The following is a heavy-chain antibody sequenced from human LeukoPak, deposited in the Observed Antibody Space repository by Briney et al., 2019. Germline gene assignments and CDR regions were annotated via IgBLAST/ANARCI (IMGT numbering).Heavy chain of an antibody. V-gene: IGHV4-4*02. J-gene: IGHJ6*04. CDR1: GGSISSSNW. Sequence: SETLSLTCAVSGGSISSSNWWSWVRQPPGKGLEWIGEIYHSGSTNYNPSLKSRVTISVDKSKNQFSLKLSSVTAADTAVYYCASSVSWVAYDILTGYLPYYYYGMDVWGKGTTVTVSS. CDR2: IYHSGST. D-gene: IGHD3-9*01. CDR3: ASSVSWVAYDILTGYLPYYYYGMDV.